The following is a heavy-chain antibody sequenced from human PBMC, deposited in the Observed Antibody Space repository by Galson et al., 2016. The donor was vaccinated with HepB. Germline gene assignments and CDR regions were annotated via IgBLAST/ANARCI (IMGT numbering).Heavy chain of an antibody. CDR2: IFYTGST. Sequence: TLSLTCTVSGGSISGDDFYWSWIRQSPGKGLEWIGYIFYTGSTYYNPSVKSRVTISVDTSKNQFSLKVTSVTAADTAVYYCAREPLQYGWEYKPYYYGMDVWGQGTTVTVSS. CDR1: GGSISGDDFY. V-gene: IGHV4-30-4*01. CDR3: AREPLQYGWEYKPYYYGMDV. J-gene: IGHJ6*02. D-gene: IGHD3-10*01.